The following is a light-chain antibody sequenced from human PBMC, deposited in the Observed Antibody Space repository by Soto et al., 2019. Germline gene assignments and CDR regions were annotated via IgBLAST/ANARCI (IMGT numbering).Light chain of an antibody. CDR2: GAS. Sequence: EIVMTQSPATLSVTPGERATLSCRASQSISSNLAWYQQKPGQAPRLLIYGASTRATGIPARFSGSGSGTEFTLTISSLQSEDFAVYYCQQYKNWLAWTFGQGTKVDI. V-gene: IGKV3-15*01. CDR3: QQYKNWLAWT. CDR1: QSISSN. J-gene: IGKJ1*01.